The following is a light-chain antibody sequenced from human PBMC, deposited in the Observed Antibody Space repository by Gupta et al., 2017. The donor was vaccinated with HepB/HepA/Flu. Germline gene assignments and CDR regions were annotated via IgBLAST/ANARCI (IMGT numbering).Light chain of an antibody. CDR3: AAWDDSLNGWV. Sequence: QSVLTQPPSASGPPGQRVTISCSGSSSNLGSHPVTWHQQFPGRAPRLLIYTNNQRRAGVPDRISGSKSGTSASLAIHGLQAEDEADYYCAAWDDSLNGWVFGGGTKLTVL. V-gene: IGLV1-44*01. J-gene: IGLJ3*02. CDR2: TNN. CDR1: SSNLGSHP.